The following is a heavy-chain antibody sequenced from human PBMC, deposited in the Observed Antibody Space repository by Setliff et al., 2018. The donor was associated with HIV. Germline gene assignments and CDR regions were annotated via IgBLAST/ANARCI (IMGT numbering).Heavy chain of an antibody. J-gene: IGHJ4*02. Sequence: PSETLSLTCAVYGGSFPAYYWNWVRQSPGKGLEWIGEINYNGDTTYNPSLKSRVTISVDTSKNQFSLKLTSVTAADTAVYYCARDPKHSSSGDLEYWGQGTLVTVSS. D-gene: IGHD3-22*01. V-gene: IGHV4-34*01. CDR1: GGSFPAYY. CDR3: ARDPKHSSSGDLEY. CDR2: INYNGDT.